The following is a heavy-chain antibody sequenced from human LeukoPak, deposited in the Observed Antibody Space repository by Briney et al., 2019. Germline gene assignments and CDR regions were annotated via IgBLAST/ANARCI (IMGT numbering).Heavy chain of an antibody. V-gene: IGHV3-66*01. CDR1: GLTVSSNY. CDR3: ARDVSSRHLGY. Sequence: GGSLRLSCAASGLTVSSNYLSWVRQAPGKGLEWVSVIYVDGGTYYADSVKGRFTISRDNSKNMMYLQMNSLRADDTAVYYCARDVSSRHLGYWGQGTLVTVSS. CDR2: IYVDGGT. J-gene: IGHJ4*02. D-gene: IGHD2/OR15-2a*01.